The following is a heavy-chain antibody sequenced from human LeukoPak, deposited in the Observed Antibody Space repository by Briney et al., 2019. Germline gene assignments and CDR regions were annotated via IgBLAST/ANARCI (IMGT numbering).Heavy chain of an antibody. CDR2: IYYSGST. J-gene: IGHJ6*03. V-gene: IGHV4-59*01. CDR1: GGSISIYY. Sequence: SETLSLTCTVSGGSISIYYWSWIRQPPGKGLEWIGYIYYSGSTNYNPSLKSRVTISVDTSKNQFSLKLSSVTAADTAVYYCARAKTYYDILAPYYYYYMDVWGKGTTVTVSS. CDR3: ARAKTYYDILAPYYYYYMDV. D-gene: IGHD3-9*01.